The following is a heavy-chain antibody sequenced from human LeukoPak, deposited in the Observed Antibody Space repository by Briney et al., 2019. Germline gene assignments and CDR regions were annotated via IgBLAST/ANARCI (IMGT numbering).Heavy chain of an antibody. D-gene: IGHD1-20*01. CDR2: ISAYNGNT. V-gene: IGHV1-18*01. Sequence: ASVEVSCKASGYTFTSYGISWVRQAPGQGLEWMGWISAYNGNTNYAQKLQGRVTMTTDTSTSTAYMELRSLRSDDTAVYYCARDPHRYNWNYYYGMDVWGQGTTVTVSS. CDR3: ARDPHRYNWNYYYGMDV. J-gene: IGHJ6*02. CDR1: GYTFTSYG.